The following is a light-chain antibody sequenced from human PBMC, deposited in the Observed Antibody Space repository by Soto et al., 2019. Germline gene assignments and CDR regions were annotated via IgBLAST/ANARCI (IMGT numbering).Light chain of an antibody. V-gene: IGKV3-15*01. Sequence: ERVMTQSTATLSVSPGERATLSCRASQSVSNNLAWYQQKPGQGPRLLIYGASTRATGIPARFSGSGSGTEFTLTISSLQSEDFAVYYCQQYNNWPPWTFGQGTKVDIK. J-gene: IGKJ1*01. CDR1: QSVSNN. CDR2: GAS. CDR3: QQYNNWPPWT.